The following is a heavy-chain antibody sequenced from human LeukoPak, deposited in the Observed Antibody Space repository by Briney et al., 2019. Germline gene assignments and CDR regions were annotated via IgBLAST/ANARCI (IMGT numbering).Heavy chain of an antibody. Sequence: SETLSLTCTVSGGSISSSSYYWGWIRQPPGKGLEWIGSIYYSGSTYYNPSLKSRVTISVDTSKNQFSLRLSSVTAADTAVYYCAGRYFDWLRGIDPWGQGTLVTVSS. CDR2: IYYSGST. J-gene: IGHJ5*02. CDR3: AGRYFDWLRGIDP. V-gene: IGHV4-39*01. CDR1: GGSISSSSYY. D-gene: IGHD3-9*01.